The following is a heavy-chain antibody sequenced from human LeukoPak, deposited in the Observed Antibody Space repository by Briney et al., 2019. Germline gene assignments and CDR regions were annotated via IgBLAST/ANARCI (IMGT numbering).Heavy chain of an antibody. CDR1: GFTFSSYA. D-gene: IGHD3-16*01. CDR2: IWYDGSNK. V-gene: IGHV3-33*08. CDR3: ARDSKGGDAFDI. Sequence: GGSLRLSCAASGFTFSSYAMHWVRQAPGKGLEWVAVIWYDGSNKYYADSVKGRFTISRDNSKNTLYLQMNSLRAEDTAVYYCARDSKGGDAFDIWGQGTMVTVSS. J-gene: IGHJ3*02.